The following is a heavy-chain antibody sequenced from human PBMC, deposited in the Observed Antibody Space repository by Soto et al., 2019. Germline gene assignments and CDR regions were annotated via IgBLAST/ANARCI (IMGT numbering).Heavy chain of an antibody. CDR3: VKDVYYGSGSYSFFDY. V-gene: IGHV3-64D*08. J-gene: IGHJ4*02. CDR2: ISSNGDST. CDR1: EFTFSSYA. D-gene: IGHD3-10*01. Sequence: PGGSLRLSCSASEFTFSSYAMHWVRQAPGKGLEYVSAISSNGDSTYYADSVEGRFTISRDNSKNTLYLQMSSLRAEDTAVYYCVKDVYYGSGSYSFFDYWGQGTLVTVSS.